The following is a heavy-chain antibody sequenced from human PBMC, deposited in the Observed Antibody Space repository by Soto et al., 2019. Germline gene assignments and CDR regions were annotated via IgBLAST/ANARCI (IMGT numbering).Heavy chain of an antibody. CDR2: NYSGGST. V-gene: IGHV3-66*01. CDR3: AREIGRGAAQTNYMDV. J-gene: IGHJ6*03. D-gene: IGHD6-6*01. CDR1: GFTVSSNC. Sequence: EVQLVESGGGLVQPGGSLRLSCAASGFTVSSNCMSWVRQAPGKGLEWVSVNYSGGSTFYADSVKGRFTISRDNSKNTVYLQMNSLRAEDAGVYYCAREIGRGAAQTNYMDVWGKGTTVTVS.